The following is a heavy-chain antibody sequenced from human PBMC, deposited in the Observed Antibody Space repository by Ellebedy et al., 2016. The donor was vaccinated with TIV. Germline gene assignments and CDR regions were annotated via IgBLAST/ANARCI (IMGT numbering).Heavy chain of an antibody. V-gene: IGHV1-69*06. CDR2: IIPIFGTA. D-gene: IGHD1-1*01. CDR3: ARSPATEKTSNHYFDY. Sequence: SVKVSXXASGGTFSSYAISWVRQAPGQGLEWMGGIIPIFGTANYAQKFQGRVTITADKSTSTAYMELSSLRSEDTAVYYCARSPATEKTSNHYFDYWGQGTLVTVSS. J-gene: IGHJ4*02. CDR1: GGTFSSYA.